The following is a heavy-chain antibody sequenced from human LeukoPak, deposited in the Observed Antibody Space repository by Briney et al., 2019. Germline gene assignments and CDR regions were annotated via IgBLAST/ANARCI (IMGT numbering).Heavy chain of an antibody. Sequence: ASVKVSCKASGYTFTSYGISWVRQARGQGLEGMGWISAYNGNTNYAQKFQGRLTMTTDTSTSTAYMEMRSLRSDDTAVYYCARAEPLVATIFDYWGQGTRVTVSS. CDR2: ISAYNGNT. CDR1: GYTFTSYG. V-gene: IGHV1-18*01. J-gene: IGHJ4*02. CDR3: ARAEPLVATIFDY. D-gene: IGHD5-12*01.